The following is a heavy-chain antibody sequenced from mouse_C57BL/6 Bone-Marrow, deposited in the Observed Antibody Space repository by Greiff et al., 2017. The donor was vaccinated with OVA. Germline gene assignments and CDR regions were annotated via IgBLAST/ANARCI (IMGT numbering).Heavy chain of an antibody. D-gene: IGHD1-1*01. J-gene: IGHJ4*01. V-gene: IGHV1-82*01. CDR2: IYPGDGDT. CDR1: GYAFSSSW. CDR3: ARGDYGSSYLYYAMDY. Sequence: VQLQQSGPELVKPGASVKISCKASGYAFSSSWMNWVKQRPGKGLEWIGRIYPGDGDTNYNGKFKGKATLTADKSSSTAYMQLSSLTSEDSAVYFCARGDYGSSYLYYAMDYWGQGTSVTVSS.